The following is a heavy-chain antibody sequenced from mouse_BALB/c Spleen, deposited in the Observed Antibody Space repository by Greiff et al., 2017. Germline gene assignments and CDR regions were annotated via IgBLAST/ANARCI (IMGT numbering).Heavy chain of an antibody. CDR3: AKDYGSSGYWYFDV. D-gene: IGHD1-1*01. J-gene: IGHJ1*01. CDR2: ISCYNGAT. V-gene: IGHV1S34*01. Sequence: LVKTGASVKISCKASGYSFTGYYMHWVKQSHGKSLEWIGYISCYNGATSYNQKFKGKATFTVDTSSSTAYMQFNSLTSEDSAVYYCAKDYGSSGYWYFDVWGAGTTVTVSS. CDR1: GYSFTGYY.